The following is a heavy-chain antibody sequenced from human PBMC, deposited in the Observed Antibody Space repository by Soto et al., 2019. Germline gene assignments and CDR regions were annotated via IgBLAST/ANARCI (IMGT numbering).Heavy chain of an antibody. CDR2: INPSGGST. D-gene: IGHD6-13*01. J-gene: IGHJ6*02. CDR1: GYTFTSYY. V-gene: IGHV1-46*01. CDR3: ARSLSKSSSWYLDYYYYGMDV. Sequence: GASVKVSCKASGYTFTSYYMHWVRQAPGQGLEWMGIINPSGGSTSYAQKFQGRVTMTRDTSTSTVYMELSSLRSEDTAVYYCARSLSKSSSWYLDYYYYGMDVWGQGTTVTVSS.